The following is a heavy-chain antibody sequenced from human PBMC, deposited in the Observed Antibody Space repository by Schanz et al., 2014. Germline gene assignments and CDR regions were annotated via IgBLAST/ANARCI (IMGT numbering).Heavy chain of an antibody. Sequence: QVQLVESGGGVVQPGRSLRLSCAASGFTFSSYGMHWVRQAPGKVLEWVAVIWYDGNNKYYADSVKVRFTISRDNSKIALYLEINSLRAEYTALYYCVKDPLKVYGGNPQTLDMWGQGTMVTVSS. CDR2: IWYDGNNK. D-gene: IGHD4-17*01. J-gene: IGHJ3*02. CDR3: VKDPLKVYGGNPQTLDM. V-gene: IGHV3-33*06. CDR1: GFTFSSYG.